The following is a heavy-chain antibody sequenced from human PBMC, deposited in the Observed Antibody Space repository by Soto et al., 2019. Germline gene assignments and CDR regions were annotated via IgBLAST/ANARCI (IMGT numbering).Heavy chain of an antibody. D-gene: IGHD3-22*01. CDR1: GFTFSSYA. CDR2: ISGSGGST. CDR3: AKGPSGYDSSGYVDY. V-gene: IGHV3-23*01. Sequence: GGSLRLSCAASGFTFSSYAMSWVRQAPGKGLEWVSGISGSGGSTYYADSVKGRFTISRDNSKNTLYLQMNSLRAEDTAVYYCAKGPSGYDSSGYVDYWGQGTLVTVSS. J-gene: IGHJ4*02.